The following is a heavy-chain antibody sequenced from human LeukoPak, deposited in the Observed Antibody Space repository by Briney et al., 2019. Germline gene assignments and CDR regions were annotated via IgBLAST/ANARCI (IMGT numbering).Heavy chain of an antibody. V-gene: IGHV3-30*18. CDR1: GFTFSSYG. CDR3: AKDLVRTAIDY. D-gene: IGHD6-25*01. CDR2: ISYDGSNK. J-gene: IGHJ4*02. Sequence: GGSLRLSCAASGFTFSSYGMHWVRQAPGKGLEWVAVISYDGSNKYCADSVKGRFTISRDNSKNTLYLQMNSLRAEDAAVYYCAKDLVRTAIDYWGQGTLVTVSS.